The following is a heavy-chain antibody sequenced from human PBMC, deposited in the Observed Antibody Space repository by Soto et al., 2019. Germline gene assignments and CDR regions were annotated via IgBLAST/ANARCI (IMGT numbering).Heavy chain of an antibody. CDR3: AKDGSLRVEDWFDP. D-gene: IGHD3-10*01. J-gene: IGHJ5*02. Sequence: RRLSFAASGFTFSSHAMSWVRQASGKVLEWVSANSGSGGNTYYADSVKGRFTISRDNSKIKMYLQMNSLRAEDTAVYYCAKDGSLRVEDWFDPWGQGTLVTVSS. CDR1: GFTFSSHA. V-gene: IGHV3-23*01. CDR2: NSGSGGNT.